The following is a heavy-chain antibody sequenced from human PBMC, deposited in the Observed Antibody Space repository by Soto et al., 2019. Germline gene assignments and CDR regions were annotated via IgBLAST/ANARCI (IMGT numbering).Heavy chain of an antibody. V-gene: IGHV3-48*02. D-gene: IGHD5-12*01. Sequence: GGSLRLSCAASGFTFRSYNMNWVRQSPGKGLDWLSYISSSSSTIYYADSVKGRFTISRDNAKNSLYLQMNSLRDDDTAMYYCARGGTIAVTTIGDYWGQGTLVTSPQ. J-gene: IGHJ4*01. CDR1: GFTFRSYN. CDR3: ARGGTIAVTTIGDY. CDR2: ISSSSSTI.